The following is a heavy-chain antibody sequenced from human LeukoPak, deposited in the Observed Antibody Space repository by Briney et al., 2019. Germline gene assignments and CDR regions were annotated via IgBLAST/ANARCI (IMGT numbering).Heavy chain of an antibody. Sequence: SETLSLTCTVSGGSISSGSYYWSWIRQPAGKGLEWIGRIYTSGSTNYNPSLKSRVTMSVDTSKNQFSLKLSSVTAADTAVYYCARAGGYNSYYFDYWGQGTLVTVSS. D-gene: IGHD5-24*01. CDR1: GGSISSGSYY. V-gene: IGHV4-61*02. J-gene: IGHJ4*02. CDR2: IYTSGST. CDR3: ARAGGYNSYYFDY.